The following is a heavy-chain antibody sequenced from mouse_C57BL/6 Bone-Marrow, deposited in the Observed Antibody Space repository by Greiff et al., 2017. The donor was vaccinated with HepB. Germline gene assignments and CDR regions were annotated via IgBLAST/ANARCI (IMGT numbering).Heavy chain of an antibody. CDR2: ISSGSSTI. V-gene: IGHV5-17*01. J-gene: IGHJ1*03. CDR3: ARGTYGSSYWYFDV. Sequence: EVQLVESGGGLVKPGGSLKLSCAASGFTFSDYGMHWVRQAPEKGLEWVAYISSGSSTIYYADTVKGRFTISRDHAKNTLFLQMTRLRSEDTAMYYGARGTYGSSYWYFDVWGTGTTVTVSS. CDR1: GFTFSDYG. D-gene: IGHD1-1*01.